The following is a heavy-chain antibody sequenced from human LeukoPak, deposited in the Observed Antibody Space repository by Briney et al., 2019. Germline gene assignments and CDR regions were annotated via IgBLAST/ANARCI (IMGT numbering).Heavy chain of an antibody. CDR3: ALGGDFDY. J-gene: IGHJ4*02. CDR1: GFTFGDYA. Sequence: GGSLRPSCTASGFTFGDYAMSWVRQAPGKGLEWVSSISSSGSYIYYADSVKGRFTISRDNSKNTLYLQMNSLRAEDTAVYYCALGGDFDYWGQGTLVTVSS. CDR2: ISSSGSYI. V-gene: IGHV3-21*01. D-gene: IGHD3-16*01.